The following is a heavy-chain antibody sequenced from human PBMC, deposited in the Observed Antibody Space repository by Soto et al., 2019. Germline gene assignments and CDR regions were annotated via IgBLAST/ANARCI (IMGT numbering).Heavy chain of an antibody. CDR3: AKAYWNQWGYYYYMDV. CDR1: GFTFSSYA. V-gene: IGHV3-23*01. Sequence: GGSLRLSCAASGFTFSSYAMSWVRQAPGKGLEWVSAISGSGGSTYYADSVKGRFTISRDNSKNTLYLQMNSLRAEDTAVYYCAKAYWNQWGYYYYMDVWGKGTTVTVSS. D-gene: IGHD1-1*01. CDR2: ISGSGGST. J-gene: IGHJ6*03.